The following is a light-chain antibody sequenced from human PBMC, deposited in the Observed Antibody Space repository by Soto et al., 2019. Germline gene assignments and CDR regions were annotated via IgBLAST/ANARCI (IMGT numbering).Light chain of an antibody. Sequence: QAVVTQPPSVSGAPGQRVTISCTGSSSNIGAGYDVHWYQQLPRTAPKLLIYSNNNRPSGVPDRFSVSRSATSASLAITGFQAADEADYYCQSYDSSLSAYVFGTGTKLTVL. CDR2: SNN. CDR1: SSNIGAGYD. V-gene: IGLV1-40*01. CDR3: QSYDSSLSAYV. J-gene: IGLJ1*01.